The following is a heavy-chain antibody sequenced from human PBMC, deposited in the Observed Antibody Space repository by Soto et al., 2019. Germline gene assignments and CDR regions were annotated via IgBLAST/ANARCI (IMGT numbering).Heavy chain of an antibody. CDR1: GGSISSYY. J-gene: IGHJ6*02. V-gene: IGHV4-59*01. D-gene: IGHD5-18*01. Sequence: SETLSLTCTVCGGSISSYYWSWIRQPPGKGLEWIGFIYYSGSTNYNPSLKSRVTISVDTSKNQFSLKLSSVTAADTAVYYCARDLGYSYTYYYYYGMDVWGQGTTVTVSS. CDR2: IYYSGST. CDR3: ARDLGYSYTYYYYYGMDV.